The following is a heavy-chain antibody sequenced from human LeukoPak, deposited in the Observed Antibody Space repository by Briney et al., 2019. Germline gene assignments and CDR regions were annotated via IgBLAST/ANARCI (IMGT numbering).Heavy chain of an antibody. Sequence: SETLSLICAVYGGSFSGYYWGSVLQPAGKWLEWVGEINHRGSTNYNPSVRTGVTVSVDTSINQFSLKLSALTAADTAVYYCARHRESPSPVLRNFDWWGLECAFDSWGQGKMVTVPS. CDR3: ARHRESPSPVLRNFDWWGLECAFDS. V-gene: IGHV4-34*01. J-gene: IGHJ3*02. CDR2: INHRGST. D-gene: IGHD3-9*01. CDR1: GGSFSGYY.